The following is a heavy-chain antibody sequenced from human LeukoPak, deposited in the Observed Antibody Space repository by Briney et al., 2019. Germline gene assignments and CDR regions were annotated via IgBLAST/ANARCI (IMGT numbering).Heavy chain of an antibody. CDR1: GFPFSHYA. J-gene: IGHJ4*02. Sequence: GGSLRLSCAASGFPFSHYAMHWVRQAPGKGLEWVAVISFDGTNKFYADSVKGRFTISRDNSKNALYLQMNSLRAEDTAVYYCAKGGYYERPWYFDYWGQGTLVTVSS. D-gene: IGHD3-22*01. V-gene: IGHV3-30*18. CDR2: ISFDGTNK. CDR3: AKGGYYERPWYFDY.